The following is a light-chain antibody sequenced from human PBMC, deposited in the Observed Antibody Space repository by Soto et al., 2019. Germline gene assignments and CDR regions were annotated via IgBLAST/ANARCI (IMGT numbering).Light chain of an antibody. CDR2: GAS. J-gene: IGKJ1*01. CDR1: QTITSS. Sequence: EIVMTQSPATLSVYPGERATLSCRASQTITSSLAWYQQKPGQAPRLLIYGASTRATGIPPRFSGSGSGTDFTLTISRLEPEDFAVYYCQQYGSSIQTFGQGTKVDIK. V-gene: IGKV3-15*01. CDR3: QQYGSSIQT.